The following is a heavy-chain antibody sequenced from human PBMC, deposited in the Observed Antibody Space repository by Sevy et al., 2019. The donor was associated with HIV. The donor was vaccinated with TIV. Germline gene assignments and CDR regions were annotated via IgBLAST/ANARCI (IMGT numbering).Heavy chain of an antibody. CDR3: ARPYGSGSWEAFDI. D-gene: IGHD3-10*01. Sequence: GGSLRLSCAASGFTFSSSEMNWVRQSPGKGLEWLSYISSGGTTIHYADSVKGRFTISRDNAKNSLYLQLKSLRAEDTAVYYCARPYGSGSWEAFDIWGQGTMVTVSS. CDR1: GFTFSSSE. J-gene: IGHJ3*02. CDR2: ISSGGTTI. V-gene: IGHV3-48*03.